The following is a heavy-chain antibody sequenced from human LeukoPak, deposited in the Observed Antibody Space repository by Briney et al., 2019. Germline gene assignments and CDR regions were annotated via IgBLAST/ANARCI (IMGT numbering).Heavy chain of an antibody. CDR2: INSDGSST. CDR3: ARADIVVVPAAPDY. Sequence: GGSLRLSCAASGFTFSSYWMHWVRQAPGKGLVWVSRINSDGSSTSYADSVKGRFTISRDNAKNTLYLQMNSLRAEDTAVYYCARADIVVVPAAPDYWGQGTLVTVSS. CDR1: GFTFSSYW. D-gene: IGHD2-2*01. V-gene: IGHV3-74*01. J-gene: IGHJ4*02.